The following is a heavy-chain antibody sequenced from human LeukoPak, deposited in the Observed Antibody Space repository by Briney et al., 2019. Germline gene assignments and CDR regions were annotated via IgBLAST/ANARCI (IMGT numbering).Heavy chain of an antibody. CDR1: GGSISRSSYY. D-gene: IGHD3-10*01. J-gene: IGHJ6*02. CDR2: ISDSGST. V-gene: IGHV4-39*01. CDR3: ARQDIWFGELVV. Sequence: SETLSLTCIVSGGSISRSSYYWGWLRQPPGKGLEWIGTISDSGSTYHSPSLKSRVTISVDTSENQFSLKLRFVTAADTAVYYCARQDIWFGELVVWGQGTTVTVSS.